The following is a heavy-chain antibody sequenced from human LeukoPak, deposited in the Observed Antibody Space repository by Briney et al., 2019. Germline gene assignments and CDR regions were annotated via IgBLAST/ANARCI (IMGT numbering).Heavy chain of an antibody. D-gene: IGHD6-19*01. J-gene: IGHJ4*02. V-gene: IGHV3-7*01. Sequence: GGSLRLSCAASGFTFSSYWMSWVRQAPEKGLEWVANIKGDGSEKYYVDSVRGRFTISRDNAKNSLYLQMNSLRAEDTAVYYCARDEAAVSGPGGYWGQGTLVTVSS. CDR3: ARDEAAVSGPGGY. CDR1: GFTFSSYW. CDR2: IKGDGSEK.